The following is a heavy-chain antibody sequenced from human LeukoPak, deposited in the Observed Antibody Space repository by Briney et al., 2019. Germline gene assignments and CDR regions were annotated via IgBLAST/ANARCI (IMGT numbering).Heavy chain of an antibody. CDR2: ISWNSGSI. CDR3: AKDIWEGESGYYYYGMDV. V-gene: IGHV3-9*01. Sequence: PGRSLRLSCAASGFTFDDYAMHWVRQAPGKGLEWVSGISWNSGSIGYADSVKGRFTISRDNAKNSLYLQMNSLRAEDTALYYCAKDIWEGESGYYYYGMDVWGQGTTVTVSS. J-gene: IGHJ6*02. D-gene: IGHD1-26*01. CDR1: GFTFDDYA.